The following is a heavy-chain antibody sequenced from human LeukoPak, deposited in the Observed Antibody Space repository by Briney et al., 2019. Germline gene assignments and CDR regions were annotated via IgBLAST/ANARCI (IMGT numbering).Heavy chain of an antibody. J-gene: IGHJ4*01. CDR3: ARQSDSGCYFEY. V-gene: IGHV4-4*07. CDR2: IYDSGTT. CDR1: GDSINRYL. Sequence: SETLSLICTVSGDSINRYLWTWIRQPAGRGLEWIGRIYDSGTTDYKPSLKSRVSMSAETPKNQFSLRLSSVTAADTAVYYCARQSDSGCYFEYWGQGIRVSVSS. D-gene: IGHD2-15*01.